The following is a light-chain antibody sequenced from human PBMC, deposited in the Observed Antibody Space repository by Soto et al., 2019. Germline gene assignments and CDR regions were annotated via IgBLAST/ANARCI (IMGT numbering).Light chain of an antibody. CDR3: QQSYTIPLT. V-gene: IGKV1-39*01. J-gene: IGKJ4*01. CDR2: AAF. CDR1: QSISTY. Sequence: DIQRTQSPSSLSASVGDRVNITCRASQSISTYLNWYQQKPGKAPKLLIYAAFTLQSGVPSRFSGSGSGTDFRLTISSLQPDDFAIYYCQQSYTIPLTFGGGTKVDIK.